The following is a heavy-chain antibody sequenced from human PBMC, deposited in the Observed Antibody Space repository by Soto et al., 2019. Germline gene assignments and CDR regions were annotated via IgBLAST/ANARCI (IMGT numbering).Heavy chain of an antibody. CDR1: GDTFSFYT. Sequence: QVQLVQSGTEVKKPGSSVKVSCKASGDTFSFYTINWVRQAPGLGLEWVGSINPIVSMSNYAQKFQGRVSMTADKSTSTASMELRSLRSDDTAMYFCAASYGSGYRAFDYWGQGALVIVSS. V-gene: IGHV1-69*02. J-gene: IGHJ4*02. CDR2: INPIVSMS. CDR3: AASYGSGYRAFDY. D-gene: IGHD3-10*01.